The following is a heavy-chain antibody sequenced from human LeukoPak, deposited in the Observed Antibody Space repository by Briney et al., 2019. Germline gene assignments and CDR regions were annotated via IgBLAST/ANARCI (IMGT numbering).Heavy chain of an antibody. Sequence: SGTLSLTCTVSGGSISSYYWSWIRQPPGKGLEWIGYIYYSGSTNYNPSLKSRVTISVDTSKNQFSLKLSSVTAADTAVYYCAQWLADAFDIWGQGTMVTVSS. D-gene: IGHD6-19*01. CDR1: GGSISSYY. V-gene: IGHV4-59*01. CDR2: IYYSGST. J-gene: IGHJ3*02. CDR3: AQWLADAFDI.